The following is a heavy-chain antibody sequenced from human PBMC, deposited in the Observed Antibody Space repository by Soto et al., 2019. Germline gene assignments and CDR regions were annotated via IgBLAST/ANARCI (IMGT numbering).Heavy chain of an antibody. Sequence: EVQLVESGGGLAQPGRSLRLSCAASGFDFHDHAMNWVRQAPGKGLEWVAGISWSGGYIGYADSVKGRFTISRDNAKNSLYLQMSSLRPEDTALDYCTRDIFRTITTIDYWGQGTLVTVSS. CDR3: TRDIFRTITTIDY. CDR2: ISWSGGYI. J-gene: IGHJ4*02. D-gene: IGHD2-21*01. V-gene: IGHV3-9*01. CDR1: GFDFHDHA.